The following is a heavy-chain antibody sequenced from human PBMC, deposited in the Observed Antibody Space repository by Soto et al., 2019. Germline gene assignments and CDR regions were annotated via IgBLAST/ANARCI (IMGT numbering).Heavy chain of an antibody. V-gene: IGHV6-1*01. J-gene: IGHJ6*02. Sequence: SRTLSLTCAISGDSVSSNSAAWNWIRQSPSRGLEWLGRTYYRSKWYNDYAVSVKSRITINPDTSKNQFSLQLNSVTPEDTAVYYCARNQQLVSLNYYYGMDVWGQGTTVTVSS. CDR3: ARNQQLVSLNYYYGMDV. CDR1: GDSVSSNSAA. CDR2: TYYRSKWYN. D-gene: IGHD6-6*01.